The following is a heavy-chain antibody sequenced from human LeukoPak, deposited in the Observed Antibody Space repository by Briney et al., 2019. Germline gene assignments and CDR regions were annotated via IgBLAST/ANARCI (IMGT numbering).Heavy chain of an antibody. CDR1: GGSISSGSYY. CDR2: IYTSGST. CDR3: LSEGIYDY. V-gene: IGHV4-61*02. Sequence: SQTLSLTYTVSGGSISSGSYYWSWIRQPAGKGLEWIGRIYTSGSTNYNPSLKSRVTISVDTSKNQFSLKLSSVTAADTAVYYCLSEGIYDYWGQGTLVTVSS. D-gene: IGHD6-13*01. J-gene: IGHJ4*02.